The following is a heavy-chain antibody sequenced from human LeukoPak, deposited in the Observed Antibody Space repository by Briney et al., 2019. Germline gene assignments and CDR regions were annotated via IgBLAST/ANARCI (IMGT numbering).Heavy chain of an antibody. J-gene: IGHJ3*02. CDR3: AKDRCSSSTCREAFEI. Sequence: GGSLRLSCAVSGFTFRRYGMHWIRQAPGKGMEWVAFIWYDGKNDQEYAESVKGRFTISRDNSKNTLYLQMNSVRTEDTAMYYCAKDRCSSSTCREAFEIWGQGTLVTVSS. D-gene: IGHD2-2*01. CDR1: GFTFRRYG. V-gene: IGHV3-30*02. CDR2: IWYDGKNDQ.